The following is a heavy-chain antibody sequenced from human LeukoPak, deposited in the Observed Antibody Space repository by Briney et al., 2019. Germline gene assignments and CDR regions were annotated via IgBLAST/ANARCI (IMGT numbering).Heavy chain of an antibody. CDR1: GFTFSSYA. V-gene: IGHV3-43*02. Sequence: GGSLRLSCAASGFTFSSYAMSWVRQAPGKGLEWVSLISGDGGSTYYADSVKGRFTISRDNSKNSLYLQMNSLRTEDTALYYCAKEGGYSYGYVVYFDYWGQGTLVTVSS. J-gene: IGHJ4*02. D-gene: IGHD5-18*01. CDR3: AKEGGYSYGYVVYFDY. CDR2: ISGDGGST.